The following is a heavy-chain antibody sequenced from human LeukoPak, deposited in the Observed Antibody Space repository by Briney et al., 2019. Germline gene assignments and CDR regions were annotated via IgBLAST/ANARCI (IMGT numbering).Heavy chain of an antibody. Sequence: GGSLRLSCAASGFTFSRFWMSWVRQAPGKGLEWVANIKQDGSEKYYVDSVKGRFTISRDNAKNSLYLQMNSLRAEDTALYYCARDSTGYGYEEWNWGQGTLVTVSS. J-gene: IGHJ4*02. CDR1: GFTFSRFW. CDR3: ARDSTGYGYEEWN. D-gene: IGHD5-18*01. CDR2: IKQDGSEK. V-gene: IGHV3-7*01.